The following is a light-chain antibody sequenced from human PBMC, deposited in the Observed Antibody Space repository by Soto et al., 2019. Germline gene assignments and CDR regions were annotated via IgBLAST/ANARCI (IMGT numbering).Light chain of an antibody. CDR1: DTDIGNYNY. Sequence: QSVLTQPASVSGSPRQSITISCFGSDTDIGNYNYVSWYQQYPGKVPKLLIYEVVRRPSGISTRFSGSKSGTTASLTISGLQPEDEAHYYCSSYSYLDIPVLLGGGTKLTVL. CDR2: EVV. V-gene: IGLV2-14*01. J-gene: IGLJ2*01. CDR3: SSYSYLDIPVL.